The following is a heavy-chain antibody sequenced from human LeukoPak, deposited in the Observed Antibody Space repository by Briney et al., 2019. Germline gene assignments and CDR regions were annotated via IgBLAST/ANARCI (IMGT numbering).Heavy chain of an antibody. Sequence: GESLKISCKGSGYSFTTYWIAWVRQMPGKGLEWMRIIDPGDSDTRYSPSFQGQVTISADKSISTAYLQWSSLKASDSAMYYCARHGDYGDLRLDYWGQGTLVTVSS. CDR3: ARHGDYGDLRLDY. V-gene: IGHV5-51*01. CDR1: GYSFTTYW. CDR2: IDPGDSDT. D-gene: IGHD4-17*01. J-gene: IGHJ4*02.